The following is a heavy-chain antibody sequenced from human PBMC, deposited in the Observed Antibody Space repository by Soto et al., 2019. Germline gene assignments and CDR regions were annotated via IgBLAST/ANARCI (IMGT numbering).Heavy chain of an antibody. CDR2: ISYDGSDK. CDR1: GITFNNYA. V-gene: IGHV3-30-3*01. Sequence: QVQVVESGGGVVQPGRSLRLSCAASGITFNNYAVHWVRQVPGKGLDWVAIISYDGSDKYYADSVKGRFTISRDNSKDTIYLQMNSLRPEDTAVDYCARDLSPDYRGQGTLVTVSS. J-gene: IGHJ4*02. CDR3: ARDLSPDY.